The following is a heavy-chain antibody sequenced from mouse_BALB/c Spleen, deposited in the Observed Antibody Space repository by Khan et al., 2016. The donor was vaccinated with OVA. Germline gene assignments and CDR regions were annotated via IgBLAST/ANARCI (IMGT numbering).Heavy chain of an antibody. V-gene: IGHV3-8*02. CDR2: IIYTGSI. CDR3: ARSTYRYAFAY. CDR1: GDSITSGY. Sequence: EVQLQESGPSLVKPSQTLSLTCSVTGDSITSGYWNWIRKFPGNKFEFMGYIIYTGSIYYNPSLKSRISITRHTSKNQYYLQLNSVTTEDTGTYYCARSTYRYAFAYWGQGTLVTVSA. J-gene: IGHJ3*01. D-gene: IGHD2-14*01.